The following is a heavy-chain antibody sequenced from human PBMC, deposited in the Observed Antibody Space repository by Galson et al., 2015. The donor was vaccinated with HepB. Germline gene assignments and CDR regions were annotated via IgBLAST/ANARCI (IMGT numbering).Heavy chain of an antibody. J-gene: IGHJ4*02. Sequence: SLRLSCAASGFTFNDYWMHWVRQPPGKGLVWVSRINSDGSSTTYADSVKGRFTISRDNAANTLYLQMNSLRAEDTAIYYCVRTRRYTGYDLGYWGQGTLVTVSS. D-gene: IGHD5-12*01. V-gene: IGHV3-74*01. CDR2: INSDGSST. CDR3: VRTRRYTGYDLGY. CDR1: GFTFNDYW.